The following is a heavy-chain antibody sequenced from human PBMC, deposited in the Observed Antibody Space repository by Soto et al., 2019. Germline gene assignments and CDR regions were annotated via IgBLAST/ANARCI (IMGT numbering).Heavy chain of an antibody. Sequence: QDPLVQSGAEVKKPGASVKVSCKASGYTFTRYGISWVRQAPGQGLEWMGWIDSNSGYTNYAQNLQGRVTMTTDTSTSTAYMEVRSLLSDDTAVYYSARGGAVPGYYWGQGTLVTVSS. D-gene: IGHD2-15*01. J-gene: IGHJ4*02. V-gene: IGHV1-18*01. CDR1: GYTFTRYG. CDR2: IDSNSGYT. CDR3: ARGGAVPGYY.